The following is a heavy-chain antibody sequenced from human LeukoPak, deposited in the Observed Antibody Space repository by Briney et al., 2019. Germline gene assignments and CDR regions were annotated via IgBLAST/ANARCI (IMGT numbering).Heavy chain of an antibody. CDR1: GYTFTSYG. V-gene: IGHV1-18*01. CDR2: ISAYNGNT. J-gene: IGHJ6*02. Sequence: ASVKVSCKASGYTFTSYGISWVRQAPGQGLEWMGWISAYNGNTNYAQKLQGRVTMTTDTSTSTAYMELRSLRSDDPAVYYCARDQNYDFWSGYYTLYYYYGMDVWGQGTTVTVSS. CDR3: ARDQNYDFWSGYYTLYYYYGMDV. D-gene: IGHD3-3*01.